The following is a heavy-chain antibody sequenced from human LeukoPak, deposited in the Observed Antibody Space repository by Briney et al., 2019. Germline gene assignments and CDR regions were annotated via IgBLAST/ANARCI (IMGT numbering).Heavy chain of an antibody. D-gene: IGHD3-22*01. CDR1: GYTFTVYY. V-gene: IGHV1-2*02. CDR3: AINPDSSGGGSDWYFDL. Sequence: ASVKVSCKASGYTFTVYYMHWVRQAPGQGLEWIGWINPNSGGTNYAQNFQGRVTMTRDTSINTAYMELSRLRSDDTAVYYCAINPDSSGGGSDWYFDLWGRGTLVTVSS. CDR2: INPNSGGT. J-gene: IGHJ2*01.